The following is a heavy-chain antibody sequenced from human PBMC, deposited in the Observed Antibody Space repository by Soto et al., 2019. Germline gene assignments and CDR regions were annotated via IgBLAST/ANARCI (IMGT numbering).Heavy chain of an antibody. D-gene: IGHD3-3*01. V-gene: IGHV1-69*13. J-gene: IGHJ2*01. CDR3: ARAYYDFWSGYRYWYFDL. CDR2: IIPIFGTA. CDR1: GGTFSSYA. Sequence: SVKVSCKASGGTFSSYAISWVRQAPGQGLEWMGGIIPIFGTANYAQKFQGRVTITADESTSTTYMELSSLRSEDTAVFYCARAYYDFWSGYRYWYFDLWGRGTLVTVSS.